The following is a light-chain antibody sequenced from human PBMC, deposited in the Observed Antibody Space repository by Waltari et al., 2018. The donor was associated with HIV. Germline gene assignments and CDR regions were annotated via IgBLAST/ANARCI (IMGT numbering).Light chain of an antibody. Sequence: QSALTQPASVSGSPGQSITISCAGTTSDIGGYNYVSWYQQNPGKAPQLIIFEVNNRPSGTSNRFSGSKSDTTASLTISGLQTEDEADYYCSSYSSSSTLVFGTGTRVIVL. J-gene: IGLJ1*01. V-gene: IGLV2-14*01. CDR2: EVN. CDR3: SSYSSSSTLV. CDR1: TSDIGGYNY.